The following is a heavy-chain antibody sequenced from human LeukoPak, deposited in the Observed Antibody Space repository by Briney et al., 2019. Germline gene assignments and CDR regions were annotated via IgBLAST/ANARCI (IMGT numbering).Heavy chain of an antibody. V-gene: IGHV3-23*01. Sequence: GGSLRLSCAASGFTFSSSAMSWVRQAPGKGLEWVSTISGSGGTTFYADSVKGRFTISRDNSKNTLYLQMNSLRAEDTAVYYCAKDQVLRYFDGFLCYFDYWGQGNLVSVSS. D-gene: IGHD3-9*01. CDR2: ISGSGGTT. J-gene: IGHJ4*02. CDR1: GFTFSSSA. CDR3: AKDQVLRYFDGFLCYFDY.